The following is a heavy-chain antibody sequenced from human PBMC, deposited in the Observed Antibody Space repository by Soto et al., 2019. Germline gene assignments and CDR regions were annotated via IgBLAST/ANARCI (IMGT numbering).Heavy chain of an antibody. CDR3: ACGNGGTIRGVP. V-gene: IGHV4-34*08. CDR1: GVTFSDYS. J-gene: IGHJ4*02. D-gene: IGHD3-10*01. Sequence: SETLSLTCAVYGVTFSDYSWSWIRQPPGKGLEWIGEINHRGSTNYNPSLTNRVTISVDTSKAQFSLKLSSVTAADTAVYYCACGNGGTIRGVPWGQGTLVTVSS. CDR2: INHRGST.